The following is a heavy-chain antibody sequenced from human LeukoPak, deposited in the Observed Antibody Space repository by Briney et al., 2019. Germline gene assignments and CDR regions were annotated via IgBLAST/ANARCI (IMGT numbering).Heavy chain of an antibody. CDR3: AAECSSTSCRPPPDYYYYYYGMDV. Sequence: SVKVSCKASGGTFSSYAISWVRQAPGQGLERMGGIIPIFGTANYAQKFQGRVTITADESTSTAYMELSSLRSEDTAVYYCAAECSSTSCRPPPDYYYYYYGMDVWGKGTTVTVSS. J-gene: IGHJ6*04. V-gene: IGHV1-69*01. D-gene: IGHD2-2*01. CDR2: IIPIFGTA. CDR1: GGTFSSYA.